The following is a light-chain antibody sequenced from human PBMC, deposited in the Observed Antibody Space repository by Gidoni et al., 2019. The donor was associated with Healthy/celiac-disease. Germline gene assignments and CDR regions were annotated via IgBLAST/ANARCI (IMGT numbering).Light chain of an antibody. CDR3: CSYAGSSTYV. J-gene: IGLJ1*01. CDR1: SSDVGSYNL. V-gene: IGLV2-23*01. CDR2: EGS. Sequence: SALPQPASVSESPGPSITISCTGTSSDVGSYNLVSWYQQHPGKAPKLMIYEGSKRPSGVSNRFSGSKSGNTASLTISGLQAEDEADYYCCSYAGSSTYVFGTGTKVTVL.